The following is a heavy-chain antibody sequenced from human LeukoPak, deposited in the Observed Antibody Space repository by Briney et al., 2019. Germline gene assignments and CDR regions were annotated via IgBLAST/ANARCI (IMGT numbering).Heavy chain of an antibody. J-gene: IGHJ4*02. D-gene: IGHD4-23*01. CDR2: IYPGDSNT. CDR3: ARSMGYGGNTFFDY. CDR1: GYSFSSYW. V-gene: IGHV5-51*01. Sequence: GESLKIPCKGSGYSFSSYWIGWVRQMPGKGLEWMGVIYPGDSNTRYSPSFQGQVTMSADKSITTAYLQWSSLKASDTALYYCARSMGYGGNTFFDYWGQGTLVTVTS.